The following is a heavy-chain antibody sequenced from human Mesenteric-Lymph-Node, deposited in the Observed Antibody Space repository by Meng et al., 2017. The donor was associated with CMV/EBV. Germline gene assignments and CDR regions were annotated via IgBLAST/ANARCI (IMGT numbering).Heavy chain of an antibody. V-gene: IGHV1-69*08. CDR1: GGTFGTYT. CDR2: IIPIVGKL. Sequence: SVKVSCKASGGTFGTYTISWVRQAPGQGLEWVGRIIPIVGKLNYAQKFQGRVTITADKSTTTAYMELSSLTSEDTAVYYCAKVGGYAYGPETWGQGTLVTVSS. J-gene: IGHJ5*02. D-gene: IGHD5-18*01. CDR3: AKVGGYAYGPET.